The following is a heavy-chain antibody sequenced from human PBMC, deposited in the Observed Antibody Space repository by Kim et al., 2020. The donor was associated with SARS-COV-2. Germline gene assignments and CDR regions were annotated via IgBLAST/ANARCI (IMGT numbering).Heavy chain of an antibody. V-gene: IGHV1-69*13. CDR3: VATQGYYYGRDV. Sequence: SVKVSCKASGGTFSSYAISWVRQAPGQGLEWMGGIIPIFGTANYAQKFQGRVTITADESTSTAYMELSSLRSEDTAVYYCVATQGYYYGRDVWGQGTTVTVSS. D-gene: IGHD5-12*01. CDR2: IIPIFGTA. CDR1: GGTFSSYA. J-gene: IGHJ6*02.